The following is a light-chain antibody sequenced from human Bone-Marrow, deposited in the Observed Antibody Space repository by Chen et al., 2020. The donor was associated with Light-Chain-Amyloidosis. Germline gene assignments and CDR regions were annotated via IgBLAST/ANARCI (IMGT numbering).Light chain of an antibody. J-gene: IGKJ2*01. CDR2: DAA. V-gene: IGKV3-11*01. CDR1: QSVSSY. CDR3: QQRSNWPYT. Sequence: EIVLRQSPATLSLSPGERATLSCRASQSVSSYLAWYQQKPGQAPRLLIYDAANRATGIPARFSGSGSGTDFTLTISSLEPEDFAVYYCQQRSNWPYTVGQGTKLEIK.